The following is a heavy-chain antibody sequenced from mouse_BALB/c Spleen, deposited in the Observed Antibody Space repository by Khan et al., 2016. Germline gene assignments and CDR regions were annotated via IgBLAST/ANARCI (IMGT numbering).Heavy chain of an antibody. Sequence: EVQLQESGPGLVKPSQSLSLTCTVTGYSITSDYAWNWIRQFPGNKMEWMGYISYSGSPSYNPSLKSRISITRDTSKNQFFLQLNSVTTEDTATYYGARGDYGSSSWFAYGGQGTLVTVSA. CDR2: ISYSGSP. CDR1: GYSITSDYA. CDR3: ARGDYGSSSWFAY. V-gene: IGHV3-2*02. J-gene: IGHJ3*01. D-gene: IGHD1-1*01.